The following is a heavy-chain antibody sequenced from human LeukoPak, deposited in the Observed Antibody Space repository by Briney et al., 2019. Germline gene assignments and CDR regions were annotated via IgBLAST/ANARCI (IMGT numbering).Heavy chain of an antibody. CDR3: ARDPGGKVWGNWFDP. D-gene: IGHD4-23*01. J-gene: IGHJ5*02. CDR2: IIPIFGTA. Sequence: SVKVSCKASGGTFSSYAISWVRQAPGQGLEWMGGIIPIFGTANYAQKFQGRVTITTDESTSTGYMELSSLRSEDTAVYYCARDPGGKVWGNWFDPWGQGTLVTVSS. V-gene: IGHV1-69*05. CDR1: GGTFSSYA.